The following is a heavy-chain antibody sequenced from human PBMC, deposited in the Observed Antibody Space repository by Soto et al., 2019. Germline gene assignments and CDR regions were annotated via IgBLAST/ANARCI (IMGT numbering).Heavy chain of an antibody. CDR1: GYSFTTYW. Sequence: PGESLKLSCEASGYSFTTYWISWVRQMPGKGLEWMGAIDPRDSYTKYSPSFQGHVTISVDKSISTAYLQWNSLKASDTAIYYCAREKSDLELFNWLDPWGQGTLVTVSS. CDR3: AREKSDLELFNWLDP. D-gene: IGHD1-7*01. V-gene: IGHV5-10-1*01. CDR2: IDPRDSYT. J-gene: IGHJ5*02.